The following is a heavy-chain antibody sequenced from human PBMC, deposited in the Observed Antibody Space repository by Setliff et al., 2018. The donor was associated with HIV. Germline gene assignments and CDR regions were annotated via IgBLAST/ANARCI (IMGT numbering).Heavy chain of an antibody. D-gene: IGHD3-10*01. Sequence: ASVKVSCEASGGTFSNYAISWVRQAPGQGLEWMGGIIPIFGSTKYAQKFQDRVIITADESTHTADMELSSLRSEDTAVYYCARDDHYYDSGSFYSDWYFNLWGRGTLVTVSS. CDR2: IIPIFGST. V-gene: IGHV1-69*13. CDR3: ARDDHYYDSGSFYSDWYFNL. J-gene: IGHJ2*01. CDR1: GGTFSNYA.